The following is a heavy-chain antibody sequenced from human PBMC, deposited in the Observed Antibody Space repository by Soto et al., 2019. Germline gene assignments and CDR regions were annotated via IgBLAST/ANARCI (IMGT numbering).Heavy chain of an antibody. V-gene: IGHV4-34*01. J-gene: IGHJ4*02. CDR3: ARGAPPRDFWSGRYDY. CDR2: INHSGST. Sequence: SETLSLTCAVYGGSLSGYFWSWVRQPPGKGLEWIGEINHSGSTNYNPSLKSRVTISVDTSKNQFSLKLSSVTAADTAVYYCARGAPPRDFWSGRYDYWGQGTLVTVSS. CDR1: GGSLSGYF. D-gene: IGHD3-3*01.